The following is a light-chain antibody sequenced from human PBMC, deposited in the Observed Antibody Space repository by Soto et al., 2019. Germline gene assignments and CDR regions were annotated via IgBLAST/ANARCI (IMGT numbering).Light chain of an antibody. CDR1: SSNIGAGYD. Sequence: QSVLTQPPSVSGAPGQRVTIACTGSSSNIGAGYDVHWYQQLPGTAPKLLIYANTNRPSGVPDRFSGAKSGTSASLAITGLRAEDEADYYCCSYAGSYTYVFGTGTKVTVL. V-gene: IGLV1-40*01. J-gene: IGLJ1*01. CDR2: ANT. CDR3: CSYAGSYTYV.